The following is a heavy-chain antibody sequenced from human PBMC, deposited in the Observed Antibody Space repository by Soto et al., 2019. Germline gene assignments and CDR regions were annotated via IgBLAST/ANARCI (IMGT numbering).Heavy chain of an antibody. CDR2: VIPTGGRT. J-gene: IGHJ4*02. D-gene: IGHD6-19*01. CDR3: ARYLSGWSYFDF. V-gene: IGHV1-46*01. Sequence: XSVKVSCKASGYTFSDYYLHWVRQAPGQGLEWMGTVIPTGGRTSHAQNFQGRVTMTRDTSTATVYMELSSLRFDDTAVYYCARYLSGWSYFDFWGQGTLVTVSS. CDR1: GYTFSDYY.